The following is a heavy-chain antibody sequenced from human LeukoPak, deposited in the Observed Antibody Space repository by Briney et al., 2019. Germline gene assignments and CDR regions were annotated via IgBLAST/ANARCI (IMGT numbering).Heavy chain of an antibody. CDR1: GFTFSSYA. D-gene: IGHD6-19*01. CDR2: ISFSGTNT. J-gene: IGHJ5*01. Sequence: PGGSLRLSCAASGFTFSSYAMSWVRQAPGKGLEWVSAISFSGTNTYYADSVKGRFTISRDNSKNTLYLQMNSLRAEDTAVYFCAKEVKAVTNWFDSWGQGTLVTVSS. CDR3: AKEVKAVTNWFDS. V-gene: IGHV3-23*01.